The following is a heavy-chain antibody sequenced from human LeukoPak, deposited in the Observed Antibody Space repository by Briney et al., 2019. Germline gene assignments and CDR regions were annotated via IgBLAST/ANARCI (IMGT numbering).Heavy chain of an antibody. D-gene: IGHD3-22*01. J-gene: IGHJ4*02. Sequence: GGSLRLSCAASGFTFSSYAMSWVRQAPGKGLEWVSAISGSGGSTYYADSVKGRFTISRDNSKNTLYLQMNSLRAEDTAVYYCAKDVVITMIVVVTNYFDYWGQGTLVTVSS. CDR3: AKDVVITMIVVVTNYFDY. V-gene: IGHV3-23*01. CDR1: GFTFSSYA. CDR2: ISGSGGST.